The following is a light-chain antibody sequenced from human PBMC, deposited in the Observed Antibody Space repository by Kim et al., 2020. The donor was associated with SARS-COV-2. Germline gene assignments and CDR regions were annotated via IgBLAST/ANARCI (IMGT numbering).Light chain of an antibody. CDR3: QQYNDYSAT. CDR2: EAS. V-gene: IGKV1-5*03. J-gene: IGKJ2*01. CDR1: QTISSR. Sequence: DIQMTQSPSTLSASVGDSVTMTCRTSQTISSRMAWYQQKPGKFPTLLFYEASTLESGVPSRFSGSRSGTEFTLTISSLQPDDFATFYCQQYNDYSATFGQGTKLEI.